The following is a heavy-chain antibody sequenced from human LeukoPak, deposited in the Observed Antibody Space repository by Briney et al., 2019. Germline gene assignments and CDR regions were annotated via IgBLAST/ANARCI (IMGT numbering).Heavy chain of an antibody. D-gene: IGHD3-10*01. Sequence: ASVKVSCKASGGTFSNYAIFWVRQAPGQGLEWMGGIIPIFGAANFAQKFQGRVTITADKSTSTAYMELSSLRSEDTAVYYCARRFTMVRGVSGTDAFDIWGQGTMVTVSS. CDR2: IIPIFGAA. CDR3: ARRFTMVRGVSGTDAFDI. V-gene: IGHV1-69*06. CDR1: GGTFSNYA. J-gene: IGHJ3*02.